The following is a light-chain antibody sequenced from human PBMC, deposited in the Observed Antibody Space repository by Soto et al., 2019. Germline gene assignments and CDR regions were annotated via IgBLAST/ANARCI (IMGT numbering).Light chain of an antibody. CDR2: EVS. V-gene: IGLV2-14*02. Sequence: QSALTQPASVSGSPGQSITISCTGTSSDVGSYNFVSWYQQHPGKAPKLMISEVSDRPSGVSNRFSGSKSGNTASLTISGLQAEDEATYYCLSYTITTALVFGTGTKLTVL. CDR1: SSDVGSYNF. CDR3: LSYTITTALV. J-gene: IGLJ1*01.